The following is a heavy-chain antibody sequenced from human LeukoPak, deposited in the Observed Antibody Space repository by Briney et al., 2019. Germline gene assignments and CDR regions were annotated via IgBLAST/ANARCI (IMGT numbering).Heavy chain of an antibody. Sequence: ASVKVSCKASGYTFTGYGVSWVRQAPGQGLEWMGWIGGSNGNTNNAQKVQGRVTMTTDTSTSTAYMELRSLRSDDTAVYYCARYPLSYSSNWHYYFDYWGQGTLLTVSS. CDR2: IGGSNGNT. CDR3: ARYPLSYSSNWHYYFDY. D-gene: IGHD6-13*01. V-gene: IGHV1-18*01. J-gene: IGHJ4*02. CDR1: GYTFTGYG.